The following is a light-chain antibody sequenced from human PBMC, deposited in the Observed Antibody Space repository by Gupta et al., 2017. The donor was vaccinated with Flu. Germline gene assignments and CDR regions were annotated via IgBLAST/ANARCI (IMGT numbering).Light chain of an antibody. J-gene: IGKJ1*01. Sequence: VMTQSPLFLAVTLGQPGCISCRSSQSLLYSYGNTYLSWFHQRPGQSPRRLISKVSERDSGVPDRFSGSGSGTDFTLKISRVEAEDVGVYYCMQGTHWPRAFGQGTKVEI. CDR3: MQGTHWPRA. V-gene: IGKV2-30*01. CDR2: KVS. CDR1: QSLLYSYGNTY.